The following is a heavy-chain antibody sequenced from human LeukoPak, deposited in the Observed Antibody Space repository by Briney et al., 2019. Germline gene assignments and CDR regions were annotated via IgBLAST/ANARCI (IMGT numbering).Heavy chain of an antibody. Sequence: GGSLRLSCAASGFTFSSYEMNWVRQAPGKGLEWVSAISGSGGSTYYADSVKGRFTISRDNSKNTLYLQMNSLRAEDTAVYYCAKVPNCSSTSCRRLKGRQYYFDYWGQGTLVTVSS. CDR3: AKVPNCSSTSCRRLKGRQYYFDY. D-gene: IGHD2-2*01. V-gene: IGHV3-23*01. J-gene: IGHJ4*02. CDR2: ISGSGGST. CDR1: GFTFSSYE.